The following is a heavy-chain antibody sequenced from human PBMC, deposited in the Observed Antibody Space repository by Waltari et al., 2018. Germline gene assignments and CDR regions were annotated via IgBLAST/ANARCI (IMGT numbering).Heavy chain of an antibody. D-gene: IGHD6-6*01. Sequence: QLQLQESGPGLMRPSETLSLTCNVSGGSISNSNHYWGWIRQPPGKGLEWIGSLYYSTKTYYNPSLKSRVAMSVDTSKNQFSLKLNSVTAVDTGVFFCARFSSIFNGFDFWGQGTMVTVSS. J-gene: IGHJ3*01. CDR2: LYYSTKT. CDR3: ARFSSIFNGFDF. V-gene: IGHV4-39*01. CDR1: GGSISNSNHY.